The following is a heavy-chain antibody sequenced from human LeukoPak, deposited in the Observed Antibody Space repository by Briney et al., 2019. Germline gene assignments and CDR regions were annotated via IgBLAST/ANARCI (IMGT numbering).Heavy chain of an antibody. Sequence: GGALRLSCAASGFTFSSFWVHWVGQAPGKRLVWVSRITSVASSTTYAASVKGRFTLSRDNTKNTLYLQMNSLRAQDTAVYYCVRYNIAVASFDYWGPGNLVTVSS. D-gene: IGHD6-19*01. CDR1: GFTFSSFW. V-gene: IGHV3-74*01. CDR3: VRYNIAVASFDY. CDR2: ITSVASST. J-gene: IGHJ4*02.